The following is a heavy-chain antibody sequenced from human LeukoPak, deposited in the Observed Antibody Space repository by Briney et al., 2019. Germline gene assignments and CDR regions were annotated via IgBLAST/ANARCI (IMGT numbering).Heavy chain of an antibody. CDR2: INQDGSEK. V-gene: IGHV3-7*01. Sequence: GGSLRLSCAASGFTFRTYWVSWVRQAPGKGLEWVANINQDGSEKYYVDSVKGRFTISRDNARNSLYLQMNSLRAEDTAVYYCARCSSMIGRFDPWGQGTLVTVSS. D-gene: IGHD3-22*01. CDR1: GFTFRTYW. CDR3: ARCSSMIGRFDP. J-gene: IGHJ5*02.